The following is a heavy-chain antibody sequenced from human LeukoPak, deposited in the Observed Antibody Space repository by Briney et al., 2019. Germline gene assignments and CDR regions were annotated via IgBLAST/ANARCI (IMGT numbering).Heavy chain of an antibody. Sequence: GESLKISCKGSGYSFTSYWIGWVRQMPGKGLEWMGIIYPGDSDTRYSPSFQGQVTISADKSISTAYLQWSSLKASDTAMYYCARSRGDILTGYYRGYYYGMDVWGQGTRVTVSS. V-gene: IGHV5-51*01. J-gene: IGHJ6*02. CDR3: ARSRGDILTGYYRGYYYGMDV. CDR2: IYPGDSDT. D-gene: IGHD3-9*01. CDR1: GYSFTSYW.